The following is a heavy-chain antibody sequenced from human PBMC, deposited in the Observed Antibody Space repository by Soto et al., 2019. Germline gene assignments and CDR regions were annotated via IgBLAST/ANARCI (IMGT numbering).Heavy chain of an antibody. CDR2: IFSNDEK. D-gene: IGHD3-22*01. V-gene: IGHV2-26*01. CDR1: GFSLSNARMG. CDR3: ARANYYDSSGSKIINWFDP. J-gene: IGHJ5*02. Sequence: QVTLKESGPVLVNPTETLTLTCTVSGFSLSNARMGVSWIRQPPGKALEWLAHIFSNDEKSYSTSLKSRLTISKDTSKSQVVLTMTNMDPVDTATYYCARANYYDSSGSKIINWFDPWGQGTLVTVSS.